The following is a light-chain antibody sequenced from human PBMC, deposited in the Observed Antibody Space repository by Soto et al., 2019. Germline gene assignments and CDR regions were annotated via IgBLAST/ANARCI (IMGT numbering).Light chain of an antibody. V-gene: IGKV1-39*01. CDR1: QSISSY. CDR3: QQSYSTPRT. J-gene: IGKJ2*02. Sequence: DIQMTQSPSSLSASVGDRVTITCRASQSISSYLNWYQQKPGKAPKLLIYAASSLQSGVPSRFSGSGSGTDFTLNISSLQPEEFATYYCQQSYSTPRTFGQGTKMEIK. CDR2: AAS.